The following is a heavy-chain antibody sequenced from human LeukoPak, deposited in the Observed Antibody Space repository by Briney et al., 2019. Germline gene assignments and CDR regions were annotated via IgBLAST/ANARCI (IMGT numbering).Heavy chain of an antibody. CDR2: ISGGGSGGKT. V-gene: IGHV3-23*01. Sequence: GGSLRLSCAASGFTFSSYAMSWVQQAPGKGLQWVSTISGGGSGGKTYYADSVKGRFTISRDNSQNTVYLQMNSLRAEDTAVFYCAKSLYSGYDTTNYYPAMDVWGQGTTVTVSS. CDR1: GFTFSSYA. D-gene: IGHD5-12*01. J-gene: IGHJ6*02. CDR3: AKSLYSGYDTTNYYPAMDV.